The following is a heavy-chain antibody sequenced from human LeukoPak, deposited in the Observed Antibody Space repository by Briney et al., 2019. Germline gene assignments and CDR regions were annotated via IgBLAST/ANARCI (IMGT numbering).Heavy chain of an antibody. D-gene: IGHD5-24*01. J-gene: IGHJ6*02. V-gene: IGHV1-69*04. CDR1: GGTFSSYA. CDR2: IIPIFGIA. Sequence: ASVKVSCKASGGTFSSYAISWVRQAPGQGLEWMGRIIPIFGIANYAQKFQGRVTITADKSTSTAYMELSSLRSEDTAVYYCARDKVGVATIIGYYYYGMGVWGQGTTVTVSS. CDR3: ARDKVGVATIIGYYYYGMGV.